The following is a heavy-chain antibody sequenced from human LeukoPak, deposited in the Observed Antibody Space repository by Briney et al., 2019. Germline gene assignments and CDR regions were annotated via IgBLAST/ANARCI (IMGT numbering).Heavy chain of an antibody. J-gene: IGHJ1*01. CDR2: IYYSGST. CDR1: GGSISSSSYY. D-gene: IGHD6-13*01. Sequence: PSETLSLTCTVSGGSISSSSYYWGWIRQPPGKGLEWIGSIYYSGSTYYNPSLKSRVTISVDTSKNQFSLKLSSVTAADTAVYYCASSIGSPSREHWGQGTLVTVSS. CDR3: ASSIGSPSREH. V-gene: IGHV4-39*07.